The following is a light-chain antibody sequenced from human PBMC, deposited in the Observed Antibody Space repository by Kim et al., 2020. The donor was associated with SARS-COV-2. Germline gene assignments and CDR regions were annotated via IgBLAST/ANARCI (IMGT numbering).Light chain of an antibody. J-gene: IGLJ3*02. CDR3: QTWGIGTWV. CDR1: SGHGNLA. V-gene: IGLV4-69*01. Sequence: QLVLTQSPSASASLGASIKLTCTLSSGHGNLAVSWHQQQPQKGPRYLMMINVDGSHIKGDGVPDRFSGSTSGAARYLTISRLQSEDEADYYCQTWGIGTWVFGGGTKVTVL. CDR2: INVDGSH.